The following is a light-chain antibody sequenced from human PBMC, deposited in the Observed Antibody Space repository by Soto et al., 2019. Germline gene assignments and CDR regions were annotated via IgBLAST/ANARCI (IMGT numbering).Light chain of an antibody. CDR3: QQRSNWPLT. V-gene: IGKV3-11*01. CDR1: QGFSSY. J-gene: IGKJ4*01. Sequence: NVFKQAPGTLSLSPGEKATLSCRASQGFSSYLGWYQQKPGQAPRLLIYDASNSATGIPARFSGSGSGTDFTPTISSLEPEDFAVYYCQQRSNWPLTFGGGTKVEIK. CDR2: DAS.